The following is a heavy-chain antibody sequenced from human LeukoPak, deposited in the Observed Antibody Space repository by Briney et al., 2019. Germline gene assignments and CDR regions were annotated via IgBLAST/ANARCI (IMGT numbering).Heavy chain of an antibody. V-gene: IGHV3-30*04. CDR2: ISYDGSDK. J-gene: IGHJ6*04. D-gene: IGHD2/OR15-2a*01. CDR3: ARDRGVNIVLALDV. CDR1: GYTFSSYA. Sequence: GGSLRLSCVACGYTFSSYAMHWVREAPGKGLEWVAVISYDGSDKYYADSVKGRFTLSRDNSKNTLYLQMNSLRARDTAVYYSARDRGVNIVLALDVGGKGTTVTVPS.